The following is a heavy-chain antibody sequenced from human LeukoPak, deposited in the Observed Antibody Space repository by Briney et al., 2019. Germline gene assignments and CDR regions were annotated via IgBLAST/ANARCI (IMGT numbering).Heavy chain of an antibody. Sequence: GESLKISCKGFGYSFSSYWIGWGRQMPGKGLEWMGIIYPGDSGTRYSPPFKGQVTISADKSISTAYLQWSSLKDSDTGDSYRGRHAQYGGTQPFDYWGQGTLVTVSS. J-gene: IGHJ4*02. CDR3: GRHAQYGGTQPFDY. V-gene: IGHV5-51*01. D-gene: IGHD4-23*01. CDR1: GYSFSSYW. CDR2: IYPGDSGT.